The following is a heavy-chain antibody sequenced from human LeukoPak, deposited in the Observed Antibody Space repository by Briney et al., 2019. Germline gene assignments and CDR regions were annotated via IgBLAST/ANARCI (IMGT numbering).Heavy chain of an antibody. D-gene: IGHD2-2*01. CDR2: IKEDGTEK. Sequence: GGSLRLSCAVSGLIFNIHWMSWVRQAPGKGLEWVANIKEDGTEKFYVHSVKGRFTISRDNAKQSLYLQMDSLRVEDTAVYYCAAEVAEYCSSVNCYGGGLWFFDLGGRGSLVTVSS. J-gene: IGHJ2*01. CDR1: GLIFNIHW. CDR3: AAEVAEYCSSVNCYGGGLWFFDL. V-gene: IGHV3-7*01.